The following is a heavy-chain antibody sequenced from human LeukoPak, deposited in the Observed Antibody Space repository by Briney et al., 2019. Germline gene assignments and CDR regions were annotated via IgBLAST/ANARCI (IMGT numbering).Heavy chain of an antibody. D-gene: IGHD6-13*01. CDR1: GGSISSYY. CDR2: IYYSGST. J-gene: IGHJ4*02. Sequence: SETLSLTCTVSGGSISSYYWSWIRQPPGKGLEWIGYIYYSGSTNYNPSLKSRVTISVDTSKNQFSLKPSSVTAADTAVYYCARSPYSSSWYPPPWEWGQGTLVTVSS. V-gene: IGHV4-59*01. CDR3: ARSPYSSSWYPPPWE.